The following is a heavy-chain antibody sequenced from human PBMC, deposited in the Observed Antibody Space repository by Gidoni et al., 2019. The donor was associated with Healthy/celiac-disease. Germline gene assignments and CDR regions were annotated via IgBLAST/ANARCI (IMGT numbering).Heavy chain of an antibody. CDR3: ARDKGFGELLWNWFDP. J-gene: IGHJ5*02. CDR1: GYTFTSYG. V-gene: IGHV1-18*04. D-gene: IGHD3-10*01. CDR2: ISAYNCNT. Sequence: QVQLVQSGAEVKKPGASVKVSCTASGYTFTSYGISWVRQAPGQGLEWMGWISAYNCNTNYAQKLQGRVTMTTDTSTSTAYMELRSLRSDDTAVYYWARDKGFGELLWNWFDPWGQGTLVTVSS.